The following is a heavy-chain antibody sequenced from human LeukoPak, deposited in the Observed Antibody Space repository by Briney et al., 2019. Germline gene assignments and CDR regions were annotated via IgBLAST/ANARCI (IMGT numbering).Heavy chain of an antibody. V-gene: IGHV3-53*01. CDR1: GFTVSLYY. J-gene: IGHJ3*02. CDR3: ARGWVVATGGFDM. D-gene: IGHD2-8*02. Sequence: GGSLRLSCAASGFTVSLYYMTWVRQAPGKGLEWVSVIYSGGPTYYADSVKGRFTISRDNSQNQLYLQMTSRRGEGTAVYFCARGWVVATGGFDMWGQGTMVTVSS. CDR2: IYSGGPT.